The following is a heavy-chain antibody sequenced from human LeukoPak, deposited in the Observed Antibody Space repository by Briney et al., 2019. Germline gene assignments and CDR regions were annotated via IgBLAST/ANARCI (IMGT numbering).Heavy chain of an antibody. D-gene: IGHD3-16*02. Sequence: ASVKVSCKASGYTFTSYYMHWVRQAPGQGLEWMGIINPSGGSTSYAQKFQGRVTMTRDTSTSTVYMELSSLRSEDTAVYYCARDASVRLRLGELSYSSYYLDYWGQGTLVTVSS. CDR1: GYTFTSYY. CDR2: INPSGGST. V-gene: IGHV1-46*01. CDR3: ARDASVRLRLGELSYSSYYLDY. J-gene: IGHJ4*02.